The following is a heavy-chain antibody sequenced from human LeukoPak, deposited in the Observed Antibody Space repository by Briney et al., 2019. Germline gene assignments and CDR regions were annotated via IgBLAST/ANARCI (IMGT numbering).Heavy chain of an antibody. D-gene: IGHD6-6*01. CDR2: INHSGST. CDR3: ARRRGWAARPKYYFDY. V-gene: IGHV4-34*01. J-gene: IGHJ4*02. Sequence: SETLSLTCAVYGGSFSGYYWSWIRQPPGKGLEWIGEINHSGSTNYNPSLKSRVTISVDTSKNQFSLKLSSVAAADTAVYYCARRRGWAARPKYYFDYWGQGTLVTVSS. CDR1: GGSFSGYY.